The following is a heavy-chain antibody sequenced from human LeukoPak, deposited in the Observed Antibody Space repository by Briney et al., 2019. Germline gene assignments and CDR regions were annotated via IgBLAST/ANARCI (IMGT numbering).Heavy chain of an antibody. V-gene: IGHV3-23*01. D-gene: IGHD2-2*01. CDR1: GFTFNNYA. J-gene: IGHJ4*02. CDR2: IMIGGDGK. CDR3: VRAAPRDCSPASCSLFDT. Sequence: GGSLRLSCAGSGFTFNNYAMSWVRRAPRKGLEWVSTIMIGGDGKHYADSVKGRFTISRDRSESTLYLQMNGLRADDMAVYYCVRAAPRDCSPASCSLFDTWGQGTLVTVSS.